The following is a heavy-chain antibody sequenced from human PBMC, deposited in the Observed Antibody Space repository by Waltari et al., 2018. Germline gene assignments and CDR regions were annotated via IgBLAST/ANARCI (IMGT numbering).Heavy chain of an antibody. D-gene: IGHD3-3*01. J-gene: IGHJ4*02. CDR3: ANSMSGPRVQ. CDR2: RDPENGAT. CDR1: GYIFTDYY. Sequence: EAQLIQSGAQVKSPGATVKVSCKAFGYIFTDYYMHWMQQVPGKGPEGMARRDPENGATEFADRFQGRLTVTADTSTDTAYMELSGLTYEDTATYYCANSMSGPRVQWGQGTQVTVSP. V-gene: IGHV1-69-2*01.